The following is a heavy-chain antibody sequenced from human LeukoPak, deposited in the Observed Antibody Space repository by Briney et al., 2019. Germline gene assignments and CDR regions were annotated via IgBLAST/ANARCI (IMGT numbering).Heavy chain of an antibody. D-gene: IGHD3-10*01. Sequence: GGSLRLSCAASGFTFSSYWMHWVRQAPGKGLVWVSRINTDGSSTTYADSEKGRFTISRDSAKNTLYLQMNSLRAEDTAVYYCASGVADSGAFDIWGQGTMVTVSS. CDR3: ASGVADSGAFDI. J-gene: IGHJ3*02. V-gene: IGHV3-74*01. CDR1: GFTFSSYW. CDR2: INTDGSST.